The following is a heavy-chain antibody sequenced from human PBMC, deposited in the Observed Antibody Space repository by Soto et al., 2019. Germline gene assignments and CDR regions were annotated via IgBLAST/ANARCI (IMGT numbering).Heavy chain of an antibody. CDR3: ASSMVRGVISF. V-gene: IGHV4-34*01. J-gene: IGHJ4*02. CDR2: INHSGST. CDR1: GGSFSGYY. D-gene: IGHD3-10*01. Sequence: QVQLQQWGAGLLKPSETLSLTCAVYGGSFSGYYWSWIRQPPGKGLEWIGEINHSGSTNYNPSLKSRVTISVDTSQNQFSLKLSSVTAADTAVYYCASSMVRGVISFWGQGTLVTVSS.